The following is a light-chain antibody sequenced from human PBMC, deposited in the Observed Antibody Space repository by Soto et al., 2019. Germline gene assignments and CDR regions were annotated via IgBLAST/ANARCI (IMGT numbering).Light chain of an antibody. V-gene: IGKV3-11*01. CDR2: DAS. CDR1: QSVSSY. Sequence: EIVLTQSPATLSLSPGKRATLSCRASQSVSSYLAWYQQKPGQAPRLLIYDASNRATGIPARFSGSGSGTDFTLTIGSLEPEDFAVYYGQQRSNWPPGFGQGTRLEIK. CDR3: QQRSNWPPG. J-gene: IGKJ5*01.